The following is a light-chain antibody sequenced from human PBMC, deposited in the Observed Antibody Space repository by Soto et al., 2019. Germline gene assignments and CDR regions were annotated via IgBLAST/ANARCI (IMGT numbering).Light chain of an antibody. Sequence: EILMTQSPYTLSVSPGESATLSCGASQRVYSNLAWYQQKPGQAPRLLRYGASTRATGIPARLSGSGSGTEFTLTISSLQYEDFAAYYCQQYNNWHPITFGQGTRLEIK. V-gene: IGKV3-15*01. CDR2: GAS. CDR1: QRVYSN. J-gene: IGKJ5*01. CDR3: QQYNNWHPIT.